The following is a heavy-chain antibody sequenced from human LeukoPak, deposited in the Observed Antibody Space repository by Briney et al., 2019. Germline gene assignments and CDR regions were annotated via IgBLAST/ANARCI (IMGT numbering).Heavy chain of an antibody. J-gene: IGHJ4*02. D-gene: IGHD1-26*01. CDR3: ARDAGGGSYRFDY. Sequence: SETLSLTCTVSGGSISSSSYYWGWVRQPPGKGLEWIASIYYSGSTYYNPSLKSRVTISVDTSKNQFSLKLSSVTAADTAVYYCARDAGGGSYRFDYWGQGTLVTVSS. V-gene: IGHV4-39*07. CDR2: IYYSGST. CDR1: GGSISSSSYY.